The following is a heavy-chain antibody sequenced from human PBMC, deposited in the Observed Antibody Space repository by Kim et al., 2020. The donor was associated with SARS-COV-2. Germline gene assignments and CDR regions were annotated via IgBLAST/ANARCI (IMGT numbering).Heavy chain of an antibody. V-gene: IGHV3-49*04. J-gene: IGHJ4*02. D-gene: IGHD4-4*01. CDR2: IRSKAYGGTT. CDR1: GFTFGDYA. Sequence: GGSLRLSCTASGFTFGDYAMSWVRQAPGKGLEWVGFIRSKAYGGTTEYAASVKGRFTISRDDSKSIAYLQMNSLKTEDTAVYYCTRERGSNYAYYFDYWCQGTLVTVSS. CDR3: TRERGSNYAYYFDY.